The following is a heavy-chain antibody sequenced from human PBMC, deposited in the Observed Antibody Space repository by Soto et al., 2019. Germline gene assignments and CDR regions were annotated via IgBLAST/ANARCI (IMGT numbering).Heavy chain of an antibody. CDR1: GFTVSSNY. CDR2: IYSGGST. D-gene: IGHD3-22*01. Sequence: EVQLVESGGGLIQPGGSLRLSCAASGFTVSSNYMSWVRQAPGKGREWVSVIYSGGSTYYADSVKGRFTISRDHSKNTLYLQMNSLRVEDTAVYYCARDRVESGYPEYFQHWGQGTLVTVSP. J-gene: IGHJ1*01. CDR3: ARDRVESGYPEYFQH. V-gene: IGHV3-53*01.